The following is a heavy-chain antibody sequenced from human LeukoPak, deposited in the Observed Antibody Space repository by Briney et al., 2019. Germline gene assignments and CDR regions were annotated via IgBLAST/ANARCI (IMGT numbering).Heavy chain of an antibody. CDR1: GGSISSYY. CDR3: ATSGEATMGRGVIRVHYYGMDV. J-gene: IGHJ6*02. Sequence: PSETLSLTCTVSGGSISSYYWSWIRQPPGKGLEWIGYIYYRGITNYNPSLKSRVTISVDTSKNQLSLKLNSVTAADTAVYYCATSGEATMGRGVIRVHYYGMDVWGQGTTVTVSS. V-gene: IGHV4-59*08. D-gene: IGHD3-10*01. CDR2: IYYRGIT.